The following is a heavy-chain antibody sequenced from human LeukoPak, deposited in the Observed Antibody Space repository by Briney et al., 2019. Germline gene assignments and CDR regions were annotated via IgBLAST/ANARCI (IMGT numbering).Heavy chain of an antibody. CDR3: ARHATGSPYYYYYMDV. D-gene: IGHD1-1*01. J-gene: IGHJ6*03. V-gene: IGHV4-39*01. CDR2: INHSGST. CDR1: GGSISIGSYY. Sequence: SQTLSLTCTVSGGSISIGSYYASWIRQPPGKGLEWIGEINHSGSTNYNPSLKSRVTISVDTSKNQFSLKLSSVTAADTAVYYCARHATGSPYYYYYMDVWGKGTTVTISS.